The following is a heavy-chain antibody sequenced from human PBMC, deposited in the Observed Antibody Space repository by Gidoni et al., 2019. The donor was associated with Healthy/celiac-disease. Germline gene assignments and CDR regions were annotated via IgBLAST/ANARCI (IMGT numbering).Heavy chain of an antibody. CDR3: ARGTLSYGDSTPFDY. J-gene: IGHJ4*02. D-gene: IGHD4-17*01. Sequence: QVQLQESGPGLVKPSETLSLTCTVSGGSISSYYWRWIRQPPGKGLEWIGYIYYGGSTNYNPSLKSRVTISVDTSKNQFSLKLSAVTAADTAVYYCARGTLSYGDSTPFDYWGQGTLVTVSS. CDR2: IYYGGST. CDR1: GGSISSYY. V-gene: IGHV4-59*01.